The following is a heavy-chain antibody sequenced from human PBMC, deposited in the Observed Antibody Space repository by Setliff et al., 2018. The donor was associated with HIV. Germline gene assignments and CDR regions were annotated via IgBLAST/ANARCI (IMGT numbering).Heavy chain of an antibody. CDR3: ARTLTGKAPLATIDY. D-gene: IGHD1-20*01. V-gene: IGHV3-74*03. CDR1: GFTFSIYW. CDR2: INSDESST. Sequence: GGSLRLSCAASGFTFSIYWMHWVRQAPGRGLVWVSRINSDESSTTYADSVKGRFTISRDNAKNTLYLQMSSLRAEDTAVYYCARTLTGKAPLATIDYWGQGALVTVSS. J-gene: IGHJ4*02.